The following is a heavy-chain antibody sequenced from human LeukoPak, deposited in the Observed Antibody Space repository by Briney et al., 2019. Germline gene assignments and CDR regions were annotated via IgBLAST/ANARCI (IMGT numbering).Heavy chain of an antibody. CDR3: ARDSRLRFLEWLLDY. D-gene: IGHD3-3*01. Sequence: ASVKVSCKASGYTFTGYYMHWVRQAPGQGLEWMGRINPNSGGTNYAQKFQGRVTITTDESTSTAYMELSSLRSEDTAVYYCARDSRLRFLEWLLDYWGQGTLVTVSS. V-gene: IGHV1-2*06. CDR2: INPNSGGT. J-gene: IGHJ4*02. CDR1: GYTFTGYY.